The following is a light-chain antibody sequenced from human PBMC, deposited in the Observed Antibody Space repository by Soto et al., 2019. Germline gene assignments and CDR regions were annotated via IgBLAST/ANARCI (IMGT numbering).Light chain of an antibody. CDR2: GAS. J-gene: IGKJ2*01. Sequence: EIVLTQSPGTLSLSPGERATLSCRASQSVSSSYLAWYQQKPGQAPRLLIYGASSRATGIPDRFSGSGSGTDFTLTISRLEPDDFAVYYCHQYGSSTGYTFGQETKLEIK. CDR3: HQYGSSTGYT. CDR1: QSVSSSY. V-gene: IGKV3-20*01.